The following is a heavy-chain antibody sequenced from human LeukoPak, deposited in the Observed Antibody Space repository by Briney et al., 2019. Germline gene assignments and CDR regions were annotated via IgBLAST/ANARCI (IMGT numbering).Heavy chain of an antibody. CDR3: ARGYSYVSP. V-gene: IGHV3-33*08. J-gene: IGHJ5*02. D-gene: IGHD5-18*01. CDR2: IWYDGSNK. CDR1: GFTFSSYA. Sequence: PGGSLRLSCSASGFTFSSYAMHWVRQAPGKGLEWVAVIWYDGSNKYYADSLKGRFTISRDNSKNTLYLQMNSLRAEDTAVYYCARGYSYVSPWGQGTLVTVSS.